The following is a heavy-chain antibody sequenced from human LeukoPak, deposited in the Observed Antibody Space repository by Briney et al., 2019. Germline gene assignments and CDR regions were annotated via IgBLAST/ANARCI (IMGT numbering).Heavy chain of an antibody. CDR1: GYTFTSYG. V-gene: IGHV1-18*01. Sequence: ASVKVSCKASGYTFTSYGISWVRQAPGQGLEWMGWISAYNGNTNYAQKLQGRDTMTTDTSTSTAYMELRSLRSDDTAVYYCARDAEIYCTNGVCYWFDPWGQGTLVTVSS. D-gene: IGHD2-8*01. CDR3: ARDAEIYCTNGVCYWFDP. J-gene: IGHJ5*02. CDR2: ISAYNGNT.